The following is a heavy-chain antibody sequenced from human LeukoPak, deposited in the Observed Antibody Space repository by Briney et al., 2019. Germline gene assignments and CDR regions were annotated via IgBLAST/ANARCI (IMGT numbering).Heavy chain of an antibody. V-gene: IGHV4-59*08. CDR3: ARFGYYCFDS. CDR2: TYYSGST. J-gene: IGHJ4*02. CDR1: GGSIISNF. D-gene: IGHD3-10*01. Sequence: PSETLSLTCTVSGGSIISNFWSWIRQPAGKGLEWIGYTYYSGSTNSNPSLKSRVTISVDTSKNQFSLKMSSVTAADTAVYYCARFGYYCFDSWGQGSLVTVSS.